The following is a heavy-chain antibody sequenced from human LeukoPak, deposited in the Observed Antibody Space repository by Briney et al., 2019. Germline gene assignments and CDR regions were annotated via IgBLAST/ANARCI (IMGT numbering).Heavy chain of an antibody. CDR3: AKYWGSFPYFDC. CDR2: ISYDGGTK. V-gene: IGHV3-30-3*01. CDR1: GFSFSDYT. J-gene: IGHJ4*02. Sequence: PGGSLRLSCAASGFSFSDYTMHWVRQAPGKGLEWAAVISYDGGTKYYADSVKGRFTISRDNSKNTLYLQMNSLRDEDTAVYYCAKYWGSFPYFDCWGQGTLVTVSS. D-gene: IGHD7-27*01.